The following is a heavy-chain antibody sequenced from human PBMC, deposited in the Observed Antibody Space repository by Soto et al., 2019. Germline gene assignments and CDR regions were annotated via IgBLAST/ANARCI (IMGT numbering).Heavy chain of an antibody. CDR2: IYYSGSA. V-gene: IGHV4-59*08. Sequence: QVQLQEAGPGLVKPSETLSLTCNVSGGSMSSYYWSWIRQPPGMGLEWIGYIYYSGSAYYNPSRKRRLTISVDTSKASFSLRLTSVTASDTAVYCCARRWAKISGVVNSEGFDIWGQGTMVTVSS. J-gene: IGHJ3*02. CDR3: ARRWAKISGVVNSEGFDI. D-gene: IGHD3-3*01. CDR1: GGSMSSYY.